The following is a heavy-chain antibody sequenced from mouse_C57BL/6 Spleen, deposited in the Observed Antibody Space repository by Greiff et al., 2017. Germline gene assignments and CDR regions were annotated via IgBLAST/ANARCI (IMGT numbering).Heavy chain of an antibody. Sequence: QVQLQQPGAELVKPGASVKLSCKASGYTFTSYWMPWVKQRPGQGLEWIGMIHPNSGSTNYNEKFKSKATLTVDKSSSTAYMLLSSLTSEDSAVYYCARGTMVTTRAMDYWGQGTSVTVSS. D-gene: IGHD2-2*01. CDR2: IHPNSGST. V-gene: IGHV1-64*01. J-gene: IGHJ4*01. CDR3: ARGTMVTTRAMDY. CDR1: GYTFTSYW.